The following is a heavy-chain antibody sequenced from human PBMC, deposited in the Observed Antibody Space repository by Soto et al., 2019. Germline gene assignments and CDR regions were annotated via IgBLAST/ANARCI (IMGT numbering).Heavy chain of an antibody. CDR3: ARGLRQVGATHFDY. D-gene: IGHD1-26*01. J-gene: IGHJ4*02. V-gene: IGHV4-4*02. Sequence: SETLSLTCAVSRGSISSSYWWSWVRQPPGKGLEWIGEINHSGSTNYNPSLKSRVTISVDTSKNQFSLKLSSVTAADTAVYYCARGLRQVGATHFDYWGQGTLVTVSS. CDR2: INHSGST. CDR1: RGSISSSYW.